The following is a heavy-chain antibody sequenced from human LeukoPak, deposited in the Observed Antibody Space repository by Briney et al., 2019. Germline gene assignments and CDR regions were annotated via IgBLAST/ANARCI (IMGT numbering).Heavy chain of an antibody. Sequence: GRSLRLSCVASGFSLRGYAMHWVRQAPGKGLEWVAVISYDGHNGYYVDSVKGRFTISRDNSKKTLYLQMNSLRVEDTAVYYCATSPAFCGGDCTFDYWGLGTLVTVSS. CDR2: ISYDGHNG. D-gene: IGHD2-21*02. CDR3: ATSPAFCGGDCTFDY. V-gene: IGHV3-30*04. J-gene: IGHJ4*02. CDR1: GFSLRGYA.